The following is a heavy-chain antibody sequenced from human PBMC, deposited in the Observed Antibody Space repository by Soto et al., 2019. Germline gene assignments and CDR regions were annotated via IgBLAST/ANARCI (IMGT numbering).Heavy chain of an antibody. Sequence: GGSLRLSCAASGFTFDDYAMHWVRQAPGKGLEWVSGISWNSGSIGYADSVKGRFTISRDNAKNSLYLQMNSLRAEDTALYYCAKDIGALDYCYGMDVWGQGTTVTVSS. D-gene: IGHD3-3*02. V-gene: IGHV3-9*01. CDR3: AKDIGALDYCYGMDV. J-gene: IGHJ6*02. CDR2: ISWNSGSI. CDR1: GFTFDDYA.